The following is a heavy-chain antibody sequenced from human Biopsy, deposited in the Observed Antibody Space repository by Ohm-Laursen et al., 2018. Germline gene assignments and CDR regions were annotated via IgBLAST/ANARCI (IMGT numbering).Heavy chain of an antibody. CDR1: GGSISSDY. CDR3: AGATNSTGWPYYYFYGMDV. Sequence: GTLSLTCTVSGGSISSDYWSWIRQTPGKGLEWIGYIYYSGSTNYNPSLKSRVTISVDTSKNQFSLRLNSVTAADTAMYYCAGATNSTGWPYYYFYGMDVWGQGTTVTVSS. CDR2: IYYSGST. D-gene: IGHD2/OR15-2a*01. J-gene: IGHJ6*02. V-gene: IGHV4-59*01.